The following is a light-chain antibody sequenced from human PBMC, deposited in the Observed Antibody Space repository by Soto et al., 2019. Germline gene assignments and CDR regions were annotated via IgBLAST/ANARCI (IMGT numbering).Light chain of an antibody. CDR3: SSYTSSSSVV. CDR1: SSDVGGYNS. CDR2: EVS. V-gene: IGLV2-14*01. J-gene: IGLJ2*01. Sequence: QSVLTQPASVSGSPEQSITISCTGTSSDVGGYNSVSWYQQHRGKAPKLMIYEVSNRPSGVSNRFSGSKSGNTASLIISGLQAEDEADYYCSSYTSSSSVVFGGGTKLTVL.